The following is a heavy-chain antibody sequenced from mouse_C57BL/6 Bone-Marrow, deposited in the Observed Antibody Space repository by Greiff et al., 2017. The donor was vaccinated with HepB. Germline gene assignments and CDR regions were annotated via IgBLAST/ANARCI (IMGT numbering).Heavy chain of an antibody. V-gene: IGHV1-80*01. D-gene: IGHD2-4*01. CDR1: GYAFSSYW. Sequence: VQLQQSGAELVKPGASVKISCKASGYAFSSYWMNWVKQRPGKGLEWIGQIYPGDGDTNYNGKFKGKATLTADKSSSTAYMQLSSLTSEDSAVYFCARGGNYDYDVGAWFAYWGQGTLVTVSA. J-gene: IGHJ3*01. CDR2: IYPGDGDT. CDR3: ARGGNYDYDVGAWFAY.